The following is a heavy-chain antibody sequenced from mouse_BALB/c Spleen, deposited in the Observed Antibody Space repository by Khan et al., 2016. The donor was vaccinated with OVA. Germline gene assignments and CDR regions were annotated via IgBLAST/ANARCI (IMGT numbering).Heavy chain of an antibody. Sequence: QIQLVQSGPELKKPGETVKISCKASGYTFTNYGMNWVKQAPGKGLTWMGWINTYTGEPTYADDFQGRFAFSLETSATTAYLQINNRKNEDTATYVCARSASYGFFDVWGAGTTVTVSS. CDR1: GYTFTNYG. CDR3: ARSASYGFFDV. CDR2: INTYTGEP. V-gene: IGHV9-3-1*01. D-gene: IGHD6-1*01. J-gene: IGHJ1*01.